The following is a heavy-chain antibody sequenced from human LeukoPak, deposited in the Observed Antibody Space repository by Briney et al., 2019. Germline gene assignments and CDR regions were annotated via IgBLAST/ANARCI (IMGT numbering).Heavy chain of an antibody. D-gene: IGHD1-26*01. CDR2: ISAYNGNT. J-gene: IGHJ4*02. CDR1: GYTFINYG. CDR3: ARDESSGSYYGDY. Sequence: GASVTVSYMASGYTFINYGISWVRQAPGQGLEWMAWISAYNGNTKYAQKLQGRVTMTTDTSTSTAYMELRSLRSDDTAVYYCARDESSGSYYGDYWGQGTLVTVSS. V-gene: IGHV1-18*01.